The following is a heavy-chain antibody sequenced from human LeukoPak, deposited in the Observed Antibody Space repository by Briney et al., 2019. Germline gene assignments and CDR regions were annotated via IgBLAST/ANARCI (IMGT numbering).Heavy chain of an antibody. V-gene: IGHV3-23*01. CDR1: GFTFSSSA. J-gene: IGHJ4*02. Sequence: GGSLRLSCAASGFTFSSSAVSWVRQAPGKGLEWVSSISGSGGGTYYTDSVKGRFTISRDNSKSTLNLHMNSLRAEDTAVYYCATPGDAVVVTPAVLPVFHYWGQGTLVTVSS. CDR2: ISGSGGGT. CDR3: ATPGDAVVVTPAVLPVFHY. D-gene: IGHD2-2*02.